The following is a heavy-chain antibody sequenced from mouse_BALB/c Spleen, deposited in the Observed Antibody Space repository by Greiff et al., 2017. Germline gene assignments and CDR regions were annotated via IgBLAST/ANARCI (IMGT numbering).Heavy chain of an antibody. J-gene: IGHJ4*01. Sequence: DVQLVESGGGLVQPGGSRKLSCAASGFTFSSFGMHWVRQAPEKGLEWVAYISSGSSTIYYADTVKGRFTISRDNPKNTLFLQMTSLRSEDTAMYYCARSIPQYGNSLYAMDYWGQGTSVTVSS. V-gene: IGHV5-17*02. CDR1: GFTFSSFG. D-gene: IGHD2-10*02. CDR2: ISSGSSTI. CDR3: ARSIPQYGNSLYAMDY.